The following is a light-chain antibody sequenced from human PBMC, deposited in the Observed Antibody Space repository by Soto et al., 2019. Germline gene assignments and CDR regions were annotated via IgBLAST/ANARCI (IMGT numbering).Light chain of an antibody. CDR1: RSNVGNNA. Sequence: QSVLTQPPSVSAAPRQRVTIACSGSRSNVGNNAVNWYQQLPGKAPKLLIYYDDLLPSGVADRFSGSKSVTSASLAISGLESEDEADYYSAVWDDSLNGVVYGGGTKLTVL. V-gene: IGLV1-36*01. J-gene: IGLJ3*02. CDR2: YDD. CDR3: AVWDDSLNGVV.